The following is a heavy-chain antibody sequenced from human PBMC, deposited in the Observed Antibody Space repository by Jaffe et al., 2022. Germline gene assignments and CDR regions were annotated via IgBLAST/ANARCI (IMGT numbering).Heavy chain of an antibody. V-gene: IGHV4-34*01. J-gene: IGHJ4*02. D-gene: IGHD3-10*01. CDR3: ARTYYYGSGEFQSDY. CDR1: GGSFSGYY. Sequence: QVQLQQWGAGLLKPSETLSLTCAVYGGSFSGYYWSWIRQPPGKGLEWIGEINHSGSTNYNPSLKSRVTISVDTSKNQFSLKLSSVTAADTAVYYCARTYYYGSGEFQSDYWGQGTLVTVSS. CDR2: INHSGST.